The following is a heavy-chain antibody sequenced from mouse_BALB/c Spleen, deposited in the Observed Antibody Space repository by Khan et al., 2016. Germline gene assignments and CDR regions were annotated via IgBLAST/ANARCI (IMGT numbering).Heavy chain of an antibody. J-gene: IGHJ2*01. CDR1: GFNIKDTY. Sequence: VQLKQSGAELVKPGASVKLSCTASGFNIKDTYMHWVKQRPEQGLEWIGRIDPANGNTKYDPKFQGKATITADTSSNTAYLQLSSLTSEDTAVYYCAREGIITYYFDYWGQGTTLTVSS. V-gene: IGHV14-3*02. CDR3: AREGIITYYFDY. D-gene: IGHD1-2*01. CDR2: IDPANGNT.